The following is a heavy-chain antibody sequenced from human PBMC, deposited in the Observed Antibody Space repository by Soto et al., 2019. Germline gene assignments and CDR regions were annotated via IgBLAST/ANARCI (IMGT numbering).Heavy chain of an antibody. Sequence: QVQLVESGGGVVQPGRSLRLSCAASGFTFSSYGMHWVRQAPGKGLEWVAVIWYDGSNKYYADSVKGRFTISRDNSKNTLYLQMNSLRAEDTAVYYCARDKVYSSSSNDAFDIWGQGTMVTVSS. D-gene: IGHD6-6*01. V-gene: IGHV3-33*01. CDR3: ARDKVYSSSSNDAFDI. CDR2: IWYDGSNK. J-gene: IGHJ3*02. CDR1: GFTFSSYG.